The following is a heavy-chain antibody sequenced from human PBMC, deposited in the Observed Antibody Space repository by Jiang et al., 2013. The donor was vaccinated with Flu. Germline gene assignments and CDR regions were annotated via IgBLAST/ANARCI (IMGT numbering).Heavy chain of an antibody. CDR1: EYTLTDSY. V-gene: IGHV1-2*02. CDR2: INPNSGGT. J-gene: IGHJ5*02. D-gene: IGHD1-1*01. Sequence: GAEVKKPGASVKVSCKASEYTLTDSYMHWVRQAPGQGLEWMGWINPNSGGTNYAQKFQGRVTMTRDTSISTAYMELSRLRSDDTAVYYCARRRLQRNWFDPWGQGTLVTVSS. CDR3: ARRRLQRNWFDP.